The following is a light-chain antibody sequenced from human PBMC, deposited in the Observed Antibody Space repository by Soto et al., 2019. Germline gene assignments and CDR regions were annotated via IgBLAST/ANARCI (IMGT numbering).Light chain of an antibody. Sequence: DIVMTQSPDSLAVSLGERATINCKSSQSVLYSSNNKNYLAWYQQKPGQPPKLLIYWASTRESGVPDRFSGSGSGTEFTLTISSLQAEYVAVYYCQQYYSTPFTFGPGTKVDIK. CDR3: QQYYSTPFT. CDR1: QSVLYSSNNKNY. J-gene: IGKJ3*01. CDR2: WAS. V-gene: IGKV4-1*01.